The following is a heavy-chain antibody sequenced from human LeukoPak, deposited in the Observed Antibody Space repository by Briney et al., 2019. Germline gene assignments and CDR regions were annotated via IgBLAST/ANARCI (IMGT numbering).Heavy chain of an antibody. J-gene: IGHJ5*02. CDR2: ISAYNGNT. Sequence: ASVKVSCKASGYTFTSYGISWVRQAPGQGLEWMGWISAYNGNTNYAQKLQGRVTMTTDTSTSTAYMELSSLRSEDTAVYYCARDCSSTSCYMHWFDPWGQGTLVTVSS. V-gene: IGHV1-18*01. CDR1: GYTFTSYG. D-gene: IGHD2-2*02. CDR3: ARDCSSTSCYMHWFDP.